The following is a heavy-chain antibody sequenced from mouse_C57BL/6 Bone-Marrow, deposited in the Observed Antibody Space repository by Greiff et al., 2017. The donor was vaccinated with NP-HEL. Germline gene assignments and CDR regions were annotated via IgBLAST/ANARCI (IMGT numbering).Heavy chain of an antibody. CDR2: IYPRSGNT. CDR1: GYTFTSYG. CDR3: GTTVVAPMDY. Sequence: VKLMESGAELARPGASVKLSCKASGYTFTSYGISWVKQRTGQGLEWIGEIYPRSGNTYYNEKFKGKATLTADKSSSTAYMELRSLTSEDSAVYFCGTTVVAPMDYWGQGTSVTVSS. V-gene: IGHV1-81*01. D-gene: IGHD1-1*01. J-gene: IGHJ4*01.